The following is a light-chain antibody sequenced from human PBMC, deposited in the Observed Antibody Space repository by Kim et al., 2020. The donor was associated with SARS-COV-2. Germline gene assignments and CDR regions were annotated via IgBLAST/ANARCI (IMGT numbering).Light chain of an antibody. J-gene: IGLJ2*01. V-gene: IGLV3-27*01. CDR1: VLAKKY. CDR3: YSAADNSVL. CDR2: KDT. Sequence: SVSPGQTARITCSGDVLAKKYARWFQQKPGQAPVLVIYKDTERPSGIPERFSGSSSGTTVALTISGAQVEDEAVYYCYSAADNSVLFGGGTKLTVL.